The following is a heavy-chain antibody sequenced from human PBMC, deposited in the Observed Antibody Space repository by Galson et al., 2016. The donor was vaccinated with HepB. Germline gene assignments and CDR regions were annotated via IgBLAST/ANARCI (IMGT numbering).Heavy chain of an antibody. J-gene: IGHJ4*02. V-gene: IGHV3-74*01. D-gene: IGHD1-26*01. CDR2: INTDGSST. CDR1: GFTFSSYW. Sequence: SLRLACAASGFTFSSYWMHWVRQAPGKGLVWVSRINTDGSSTSYADSVKGRFTISRDNAKNPLYLQMNSLRAEDTAVYYCARGGSRPIDYWGQGTLVTVSS. CDR3: ARGGSRPIDY.